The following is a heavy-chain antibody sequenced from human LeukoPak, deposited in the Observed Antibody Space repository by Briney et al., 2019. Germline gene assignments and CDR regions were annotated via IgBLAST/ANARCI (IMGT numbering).Heavy chain of an antibody. D-gene: IGHD5-18*01. Sequence: PGGSLRLSCAASGFTFSDYYMSWIRQAPGKGLEWVSYISSSGSTIYYADFVKGRFTISRDNAKNSLYLQMNSLRAEDTAVYYCARDMFTAMVTWGGFDPWGQGTLVTVSS. CDR3: ARDMFTAMVTWGGFDP. V-gene: IGHV3-11*01. CDR1: GFTFSDYY. CDR2: ISSSGSTI. J-gene: IGHJ5*02.